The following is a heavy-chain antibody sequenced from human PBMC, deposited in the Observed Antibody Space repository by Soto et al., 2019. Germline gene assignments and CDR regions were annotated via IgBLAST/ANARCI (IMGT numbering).Heavy chain of an antibody. J-gene: IGHJ4*02. CDR1: GGSVSSGSYY. D-gene: IGHD6-19*01. V-gene: IGHV4-61*01. CDR3: ARDSRDSSGWRYYFDY. CDR2: IYYSGST. Sequence: QVQLQESGPGLVKPSETLSLTCTVSGGSVSSGSYYWSWIRQPPGKGLEWIGYIYYSGSTNYNPSLKSRVTISVDTSKNQLSLKLSSVTAADTAVYYCARDSRDSSGWRYYFDYWGQGTLVTVSS.